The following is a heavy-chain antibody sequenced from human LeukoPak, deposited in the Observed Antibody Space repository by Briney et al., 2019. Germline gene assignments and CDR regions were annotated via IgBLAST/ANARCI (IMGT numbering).Heavy chain of an antibody. CDR2: IYYSGST. J-gene: IGHJ4*02. CDR3: ARHGYSISVDY. V-gene: IGHV4-59*01. CDR1: GGSISSYY. D-gene: IGHD6-13*01. Sequence: PSETLSLTCTVSGGSISSYYWSWIRQPPGKGLEWIGYIYYSGSTNYNPSLKSQVTISVDTSKNQFSLKLSSVTAADTAVYYCARHGYSISVDYWGQGTLVTVSS.